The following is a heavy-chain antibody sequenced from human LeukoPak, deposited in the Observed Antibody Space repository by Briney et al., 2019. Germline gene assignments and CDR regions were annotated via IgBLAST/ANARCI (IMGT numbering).Heavy chain of an antibody. Sequence: SETLSLTCAVSGYSISSGYYWGWIRQPPGKGLEWIGSIYHSGSTYYNPSLKGRVTISVDTSKNQFSLKLSSVTAADTAVYYCARYGRKLWFGELRVPYWGQGTLVTVSS. CDR1: GYSISSGYY. D-gene: IGHD3-10*01. CDR2: IYHSGST. CDR3: ARYGRKLWFGELRVPY. J-gene: IGHJ4*02. V-gene: IGHV4-38-2*01.